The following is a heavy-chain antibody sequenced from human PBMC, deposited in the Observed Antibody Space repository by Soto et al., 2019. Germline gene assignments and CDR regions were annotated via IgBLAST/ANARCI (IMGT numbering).Heavy chain of an antibody. J-gene: IGHJ5*02. Sequence: PGRSLRLSCAASGFIFDSFAINWVRQAPGKGLEWVSTIYREGVSTHYADSLKGRFSISRDNSKNTLYLQMNSLRAEDTAVYYCAKDPSTGSADLWGLGTLVTVSS. CDR2: IYREGVST. CDR3: AKDPSTGSADL. D-gene: IGHD3-9*01. V-gene: IGHV3-23*01. CDR1: GFIFDSFA.